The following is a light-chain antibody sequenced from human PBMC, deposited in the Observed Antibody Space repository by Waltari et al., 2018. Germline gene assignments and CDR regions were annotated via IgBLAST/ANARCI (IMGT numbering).Light chain of an antibody. Sequence: DVVMTQSPLSLPVTLGQPASISCRSSQSLVHSDGNTYLNWFQQRPGQSPRRLIYKVSNRDSGVPDRFSGSGSGTDFILKINRVEAEDVGIYYCMQGAHWPPYTFGQGTNLEIK. J-gene: IGKJ2*01. V-gene: IGKV2-30*02. CDR3: MQGAHWPPYT. CDR1: QSLVHSDGNTY. CDR2: KVS.